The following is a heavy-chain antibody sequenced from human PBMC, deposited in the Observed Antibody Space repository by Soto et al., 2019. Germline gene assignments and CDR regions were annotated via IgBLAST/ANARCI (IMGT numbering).Heavy chain of an antibody. Sequence: ETLSLTCTVSGGSISSYYWSWIRQPPGKGLEWIGYIYYSGSTNYNPSLKSRVTISVDTSKNQFSLKLSSVTAADTAVYYCARHPSDFWFDPWGQGTLVTVSS. D-gene: IGHD2-21*02. CDR2: IYYSGST. J-gene: IGHJ5*02. CDR1: GGSISSYY. CDR3: ARHPSDFWFDP. V-gene: IGHV4-59*01.